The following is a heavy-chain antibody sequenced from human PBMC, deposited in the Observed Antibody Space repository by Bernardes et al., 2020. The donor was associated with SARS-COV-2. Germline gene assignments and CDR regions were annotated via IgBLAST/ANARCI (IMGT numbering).Heavy chain of an antibody. V-gene: IGHV3-23*01. Sequence: GSLRLSCVASGFTFSNYAMSWVRQAPGKGLEWVSGISGGGGKTYYADSVKGRFTISRDTSKSTLYLQMNSLRADDTAIYYCAKHSTYYTDSGVDYWGQGTLVTVSS. CDR1: GFTFSNYA. D-gene: IGHD3-3*01. CDR2: ISGGGGKT. CDR3: AKHSTYYTDSGVDY. J-gene: IGHJ4*02.